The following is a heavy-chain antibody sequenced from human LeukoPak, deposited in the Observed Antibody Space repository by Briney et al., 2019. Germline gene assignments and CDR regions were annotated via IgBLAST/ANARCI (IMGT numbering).Heavy chain of an antibody. Sequence: GGSLRLSCAASGFTFRSCAMSWVRQAPGKGLEWVPAISGSGDITYYADSVKGRFTMSRDNFKNTLYLQMNSLRAEDTAVYYCAKVSRFAVVPAAMLDYWGQGIQVTVSS. CDR3: AKVSRFAVVPAAMLDY. D-gene: IGHD2-2*01. CDR1: GFTFRSCA. V-gene: IGHV3-23*01. J-gene: IGHJ4*02. CDR2: ISGSGDIT.